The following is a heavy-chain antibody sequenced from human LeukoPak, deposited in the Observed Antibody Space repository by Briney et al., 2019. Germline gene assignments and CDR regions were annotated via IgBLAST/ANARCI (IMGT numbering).Heavy chain of an antibody. Sequence: GGSLRLSCAASGFTFSSYWMSWVRQAPGKGLEWVANIKQDGSEKYYVDSVKGRFTISRDNAKNSLYLQMNSLRAEDTAVYYCARGGSSSMYNWFDPWGQRILVTVSS. J-gene: IGHJ5*02. D-gene: IGHD6-13*01. CDR2: IKQDGSEK. CDR3: ARGGSSSMYNWFDP. CDR1: GFTFSSYW. V-gene: IGHV3-7*03.